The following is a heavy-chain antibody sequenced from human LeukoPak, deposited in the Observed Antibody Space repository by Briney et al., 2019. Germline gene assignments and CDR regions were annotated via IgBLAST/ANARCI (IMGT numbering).Heavy chain of an antibody. Sequence: PSETLSLTCGVYGGSFSGYYWSWIRQPPGKGLEWIGEINHSGSANYNPSLKSRVTISVDTSKKQFSLKLSSVTAADTAVYYCARGDMILDTASFDYWGQGTLVTVSS. V-gene: IGHV4-34*01. CDR2: INHSGSA. CDR3: ARGDMILDTASFDY. CDR1: GGSFSGYY. D-gene: IGHD5-18*01. J-gene: IGHJ4*02.